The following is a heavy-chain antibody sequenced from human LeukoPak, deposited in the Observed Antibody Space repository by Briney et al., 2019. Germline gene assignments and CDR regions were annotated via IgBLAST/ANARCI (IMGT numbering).Heavy chain of an antibody. D-gene: IGHD3-10*01. CDR2: IYSGGST. CDR3: ARGQYGSGIHQGVFDI. V-gene: IGHV3-53*01. CDR1: TLTASSIY. Sequence: GRSRSLSSAAYTLTASSIYMSWVSPVHGDGMGWDSPIYSGGSTYNAGTVKCGFTTSRDNSKNTVYLQMNSLRAVDTAVYYCARGQYGSGIHQGVFDIWGQGTIVTVSS. J-gene: IGHJ3*02.